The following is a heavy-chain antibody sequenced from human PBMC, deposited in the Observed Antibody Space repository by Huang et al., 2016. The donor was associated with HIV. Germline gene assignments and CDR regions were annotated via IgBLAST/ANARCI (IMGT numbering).Heavy chain of an antibody. CDR2: VNDSGAT. V-gene: IGHV4-34*02. CDR1: GGSFTGNY. D-gene: IGHD3-3*01. Sequence: QMQLQQRGAGLLKPSETLSLTCGVSGGSFTGNYLTWVRQAPVKGLEWIGEVNDSGATNYNPSRNGRVTISLDKSNRELSLNLRSVTAADTAVYYCARQWTILEWLLGLDVWGQGTTVIVSS. CDR3: ARQWTILEWLLGLDV. J-gene: IGHJ6*02.